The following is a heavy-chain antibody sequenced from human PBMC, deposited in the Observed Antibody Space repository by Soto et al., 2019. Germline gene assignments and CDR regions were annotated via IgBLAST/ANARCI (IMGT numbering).Heavy chain of an antibody. J-gene: IGHJ6*03. D-gene: IGHD4-17*01. CDR1: GYTFTSYD. Sequence: ASVKVSCKASGYTFTSYDINWVRQATGQGLEWMGWMNPNSGNTGYAQKFQGRVTMTRNTSISTAYMELSSLRSEDTAMYYCARWKDDYGEYYMDVWGKGTAVTVSS. CDR2: MNPNSGNT. CDR3: ARWKDDYGEYYMDV. V-gene: IGHV1-8*01.